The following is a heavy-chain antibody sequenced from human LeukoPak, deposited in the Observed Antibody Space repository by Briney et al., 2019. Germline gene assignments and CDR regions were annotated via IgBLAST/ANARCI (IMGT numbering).Heavy chain of an antibody. J-gene: IGHJ4*02. CDR3: AKDLVRIVGPIFDY. CDR2: ISGSGGST. CDR1: GFTFSSYA. V-gene: IGHV3-23*01. Sequence: WGTLSLSCAASGFTFSSYAMSWVRQAPGKGLEWVSAISGSGGSTYYADSMKGRFTISRDHSKNTRCLKMNSLGAEDTAVYYCAKDLVRIVGPIFDYWGQGTLVTVSS. D-gene: IGHD1-26*01.